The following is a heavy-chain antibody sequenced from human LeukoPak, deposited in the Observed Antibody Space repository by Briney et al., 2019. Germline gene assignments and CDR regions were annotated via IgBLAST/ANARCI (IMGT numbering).Heavy chain of an antibody. CDR3: ARSSSSWASPLDY. Sequence: SETLSLTCAVYGVSFSGYYWSWIRQPPGKGLEWIGEINHSGNTNYNPSLKSRVTISVDTSKNQFSLKLSSVTAADTAVYYCARSSSSWASPLDYWGQGTLVTVSS. CDR2: INHSGNT. J-gene: IGHJ4*02. CDR1: GVSFSGYY. V-gene: IGHV4-34*01. D-gene: IGHD6-13*01.